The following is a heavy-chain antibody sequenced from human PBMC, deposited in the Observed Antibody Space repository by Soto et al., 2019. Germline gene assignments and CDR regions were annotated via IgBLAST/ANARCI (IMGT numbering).Heavy chain of an antibody. CDR1: GGSFSGYY. CDR2: INHSGST. J-gene: IGHJ4*02. Sequence: SETLSLTCAVYGGSFSGYYWSWIRQPPGKGLEWIGEINHSGSTNYNPSLKSRVTISVDTSKNQFSLKLSSVTAADTAVYYCGRVPRLAYCGGDCYSKYYFDYWGQGTLVTVSS. D-gene: IGHD2-21*02. CDR3: GRVPRLAYCGGDCYSKYYFDY. V-gene: IGHV4-34*01.